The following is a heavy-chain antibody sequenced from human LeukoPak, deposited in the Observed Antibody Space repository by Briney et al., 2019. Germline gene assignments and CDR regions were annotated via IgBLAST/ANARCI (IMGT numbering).Heavy chain of an antibody. CDR1: GFSFGDYA. Sequence: GRSLRLSCTSVGFSFGDYAVSWFRQAPGKGLEWVGYISSKAFGATPQYAPSVRGRFTISRDDSTSIAHLQMNSLKTEDTAVYYCTRNTVTAHFDYWGQGTPVTVSS. CDR3: TRNTVTAHFDY. J-gene: IGHJ4*02. V-gene: IGHV3-49*03. CDR2: ISSKAFGATP. D-gene: IGHD2-21*02.